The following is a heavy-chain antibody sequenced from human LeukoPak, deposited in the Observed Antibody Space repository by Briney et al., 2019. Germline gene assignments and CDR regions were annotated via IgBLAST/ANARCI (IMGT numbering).Heavy chain of an antibody. Sequence: ASVKVSRKASGYTFTSYATNWVRQAPGQGLEWMGWINTNTGNPTYAQGFTGRFVFSLDTSVSTAYLQISSLKAEDTAVYYCARDGGYDYVWGSYRHFDYWGQGTLVTVSS. CDR3: ARDGGYDYVWGSYRHFDY. CDR1: GYTFTSYA. CDR2: INTNTGNP. J-gene: IGHJ4*02. V-gene: IGHV7-4-1*02. D-gene: IGHD3-16*02.